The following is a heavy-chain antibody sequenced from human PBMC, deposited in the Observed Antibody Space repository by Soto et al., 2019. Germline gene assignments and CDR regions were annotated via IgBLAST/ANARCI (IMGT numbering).Heavy chain of an antibody. V-gene: IGHV4-31*03. CDR1: GGSITSGGYY. Sequence: SETLSLTCTVSGGSITSGGYYWSWIRQHPGKGLEWIGYIHYSGFTYYNPSLKSRVSISVDKSKNQFSLKLNSVNAADTADYYCARTSYYDSTGYYNLDVWGPGTTVTVSS. D-gene: IGHD3-22*01. J-gene: IGHJ6*02. CDR3: ARTSYYDSTGYYNLDV. CDR2: IHYSGFT.